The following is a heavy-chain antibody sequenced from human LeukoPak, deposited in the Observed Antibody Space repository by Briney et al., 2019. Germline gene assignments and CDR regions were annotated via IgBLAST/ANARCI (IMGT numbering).Heavy chain of an antibody. CDR1: GGSISSYY. V-gene: IGHV4-59*01. J-gene: IGHJ5*02. CDR3: ARVTGFDYYDFSIRWFDP. Sequence: SETLSLTCTVSGGSISSYYWSWIRQPPGKGLEWIGYIYYSGSTNYNPSLKSRVTISVETSKNQFSLKLSSVTAADTAVYYCARVTGFDYYDFSIRWFDPWGQGTLVTVSS. CDR2: IYYSGST. D-gene: IGHD3-3*01.